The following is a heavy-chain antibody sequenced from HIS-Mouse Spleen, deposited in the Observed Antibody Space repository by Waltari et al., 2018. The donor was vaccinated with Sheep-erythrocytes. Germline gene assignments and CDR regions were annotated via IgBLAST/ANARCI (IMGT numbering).Heavy chain of an antibody. CDR3: ARGQAREDDFWSGYYYYYGMDV. V-gene: IGHV4-39*07. CDR2: IYYSGST. D-gene: IGHD3-3*01. Sequence: QLQLQESGPGLVKPSETLSLTCTVSGGSISSSSYYWGWIRQPPGKGLEWIGSIYYSGSTYDNPSLKGRVTISVDTSKNQVSLKLSSVTAADTAVYYCARGQAREDDFWSGYYYYYGMDVWGQGTTVTVSS. J-gene: IGHJ6*02. CDR1: GGSISSSSYY.